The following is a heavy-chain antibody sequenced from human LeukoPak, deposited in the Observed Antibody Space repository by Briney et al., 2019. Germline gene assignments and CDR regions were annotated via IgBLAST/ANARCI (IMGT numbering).Heavy chain of an antibody. CDR3: ARPNHGSGSYYFDY. J-gene: IGHJ4*02. Sequence: GASVKVSCKASGYTFTSYGISWVRQASGQGLEWMGWISAYNGNTNYAQKLQGRVTMTTDTSTSTAYMELRSLRSDDTAVYYCARPNHGSGSYYFDYWGQGTLVTVSS. CDR1: GYTFTSYG. D-gene: IGHD3-10*01. CDR2: ISAYNGNT. V-gene: IGHV1-18*01.